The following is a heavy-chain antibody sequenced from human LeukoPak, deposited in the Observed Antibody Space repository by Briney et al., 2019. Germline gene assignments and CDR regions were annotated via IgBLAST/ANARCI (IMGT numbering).Heavy chain of an antibody. CDR3: ARLSTIAAGHAFDI. CDR1: GFTFSSYS. Sequence: GGSLRLSCAASGFTFSSYSMNWVRQAPGKGLEWVSYISSSSSTIYYADSVKGRFTISRDNAKNSLYLQMNSLRAEDTAVYYCARLSTIAAGHAFDIWGQGTMVAVSS. CDR2: ISSSSSTI. J-gene: IGHJ3*02. V-gene: IGHV3-48*01. D-gene: IGHD6-13*01.